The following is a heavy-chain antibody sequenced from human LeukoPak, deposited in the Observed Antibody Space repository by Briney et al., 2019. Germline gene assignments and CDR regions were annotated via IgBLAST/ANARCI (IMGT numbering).Heavy chain of an antibody. V-gene: IGHV3-30-3*01. D-gene: IGHD4-17*01. J-gene: IGHJ4*02. CDR3: ARAGPVYGDYAY. CDR1: GFTFSSYA. Sequence: GRSLRLSCAASGFTFSSYAMHWVRQAPGKGLEWVAVISYDGSNKYYADSVKGRFTISRDNSKNTLYLQMNSLRAEDTAIYYCARAGPVYGDYAYWGQGNLVTVSS. CDR2: ISYDGSNK.